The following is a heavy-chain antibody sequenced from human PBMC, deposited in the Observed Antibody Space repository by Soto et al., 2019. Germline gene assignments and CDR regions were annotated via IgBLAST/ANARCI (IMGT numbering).Heavy chain of an antibody. D-gene: IGHD4-17*01. CDR3: AKDQYGGLFDY. Sequence: PGGSLRLSCVASGFTFSDYYMSWIRQAPGRGLEWISYISSSSSSTNYADSVRGRFTISRDNAENSLFLQMNSLRVEDTAVYYCAKDQYGGLFDYWGQGTLVTVSS. CDR1: GFTFSDYY. J-gene: IGHJ4*02. V-gene: IGHV3-11*05. CDR2: ISSSSSST.